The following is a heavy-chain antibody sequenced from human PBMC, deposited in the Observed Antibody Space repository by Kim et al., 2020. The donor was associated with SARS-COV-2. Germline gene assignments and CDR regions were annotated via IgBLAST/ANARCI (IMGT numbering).Heavy chain of an antibody. CDR2: ISSNGGST. CDR1: GFTFSSYA. D-gene: IGHD4-17*01. J-gene: IGHJ4*02. Sequence: GGSLRLSCSASGFTFSSYAMHWVRQAPGKGLEYVSAISSNGGSTYYADSVKGRFTISRDNSKNTLYLQMSSLRAEDTAVYYCVIEGYGGKNYFDYWGQGTLVTVSS. V-gene: IGHV3-64D*09. CDR3: VIEGYGGKNYFDY.